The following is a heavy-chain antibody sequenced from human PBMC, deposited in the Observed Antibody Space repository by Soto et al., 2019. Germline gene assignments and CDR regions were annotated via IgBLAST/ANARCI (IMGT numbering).Heavy chain of an antibody. CDR1: GFTFSNYG. CDR2: ISYDGSNK. D-gene: IGHD3-22*01. V-gene: IGHV3-30*03. Sequence: PGGSLRLSCVASGFTFSNYGMHWVRQAPGKGLEWVAVISYDGSNKYYADSVQGRLTISRDNSKNTLYLQVNSLRADDTAVYYCAREGSYDTMDYWGLGTLVTVSS. J-gene: IGHJ4*02. CDR3: AREGSYDTMDY.